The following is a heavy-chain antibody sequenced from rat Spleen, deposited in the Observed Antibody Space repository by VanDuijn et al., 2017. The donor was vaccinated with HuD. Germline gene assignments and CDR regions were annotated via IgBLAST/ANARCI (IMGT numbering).Heavy chain of an antibody. CDR3: ARHGTINTMVRYYFDY. CDR1: GFSFSKYG. CDR2: ITPSGITT. J-gene: IGHJ2*01. V-gene: IGHV5-19*01. Sequence: EVQLVESGGGLVLPGRSLKLSCAASGFSFSKYGMQWIRQSPTKGLQWVAAITPSGITTHYRDSMKGRFTISRENAKSTLYLQMDSLRSEDTATYYCARHGTINTMVRYYFDYWGQGDMVTVSS. D-gene: IGHD1-1*01.